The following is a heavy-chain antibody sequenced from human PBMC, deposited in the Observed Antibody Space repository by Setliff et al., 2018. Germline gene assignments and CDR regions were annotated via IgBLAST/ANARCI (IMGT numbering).Heavy chain of an antibody. J-gene: IGHJ6*02. V-gene: IGHV3-30-3*01. CDR1: GFSFSSYA. D-gene: IGHD1-26*01. CDR2: ISYDGSKY. Sequence: GGSLRLSCAASGFSFSSYAIHWVRQAPGKGLEWLTVISYDGSKYHYSGSVKGRFTISRDRSRNTVELQMDSLRDEDTAVYYCGRGISGSYYFYYGMDVWGQGTTVTVSS. CDR3: GRGISGSYYFYYGMDV.